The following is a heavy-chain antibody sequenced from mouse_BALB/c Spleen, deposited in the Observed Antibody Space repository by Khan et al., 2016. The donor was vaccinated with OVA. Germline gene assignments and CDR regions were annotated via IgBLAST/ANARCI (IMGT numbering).Heavy chain of an antibody. D-gene: IGHD1-3*01. CDR1: GYSFTSYL. J-gene: IGHJ3*01. Sequence: VQLQQSGTVLARPGASVKMSCKASGYSFTSYLIHWVKQRPGQGLEWIGDIFPGNSDTSYNQKFKDKAKLTAGTSASTAYMELSNLKNEDSAVYYCTRGGYSSFVYWGQGTLVTVSA. V-gene: IGHV1-5*01. CDR3: TRGGYSSFVY. CDR2: IFPGNSDT.